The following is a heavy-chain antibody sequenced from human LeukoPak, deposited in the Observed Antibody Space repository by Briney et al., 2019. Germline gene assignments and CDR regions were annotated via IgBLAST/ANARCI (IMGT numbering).Heavy chain of an antibody. CDR2: INSSGGST. Sequence: GASVQISFKASGYTFTSYAMNWVRPAPGQGLEGMGIINSSGGSTSYPQKFQGRVTITRDTSISTAYMELSRLRSDDTAVYYCFKGAIVVVPAARDNRFDWGEGTLVTVSS. V-gene: IGHV1-46*01. D-gene: IGHD2-2*01. J-gene: IGHJ4*02. CDR3: FKGAIVVVPAARDNRFD. CDR1: GYTFTSYA.